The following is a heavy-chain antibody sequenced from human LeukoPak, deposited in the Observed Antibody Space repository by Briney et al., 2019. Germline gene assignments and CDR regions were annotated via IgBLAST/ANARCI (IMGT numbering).Heavy chain of an antibody. Sequence: SETLSLTCTVSGGSISSSSYYWGWIRQPPGKGLEWIGSIYYSGSTYYNPSLKSRVTISVDTSKNQFSLKLSSVTAADTAVYYCAITYYYYIDVWGKGTTVTVSS. CDR2: IYYSGST. D-gene: IGHD1-20*01. CDR1: GGSISSSSYY. CDR3: AITYYYYIDV. V-gene: IGHV4-39*01. J-gene: IGHJ6*03.